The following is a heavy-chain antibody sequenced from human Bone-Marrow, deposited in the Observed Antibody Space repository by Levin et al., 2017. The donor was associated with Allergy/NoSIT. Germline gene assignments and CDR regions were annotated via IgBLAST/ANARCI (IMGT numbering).Heavy chain of an antibody. CDR1: GFTFSSYS. D-gene: IGHD6-6*01. CDR3: ARDHVTTEIAARGRGYGGYYYYYDGMDV. J-gene: IGHJ6*02. V-gene: IGHV3-48*02. CDR2: ISSSSSTI. Sequence: PGGSLRLSCAASGFTFSSYSMNWVRQAPGKGLEWVSYISSSSSTIYYADSVKGRFTISRDNAKNSLYLQMNSLRDEDTAVYYCARDHVTTEIAARGRGYGGYYYYYDGMDVWGQGTTVTVSS.